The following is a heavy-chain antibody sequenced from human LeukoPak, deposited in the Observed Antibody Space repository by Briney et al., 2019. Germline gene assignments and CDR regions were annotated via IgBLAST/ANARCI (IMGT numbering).Heavy chain of an antibody. CDR2: MNPKTGGT. Sequence: ASVKVSCKASGYTFTDYYIHWVRQAPGQGLEWMAWMNPKTGGTSYAQKFQGRVTMTRDTSIGTAYMELSRLRFDDTAVYYCARNKEGKSLDYWGQGTLVTVSS. CDR3: ARNKEGKSLDY. V-gene: IGHV1-2*02. J-gene: IGHJ4*02. CDR1: GYTFTDYY.